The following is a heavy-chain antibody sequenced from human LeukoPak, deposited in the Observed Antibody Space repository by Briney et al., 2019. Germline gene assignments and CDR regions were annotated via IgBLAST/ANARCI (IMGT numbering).Heavy chain of an antibody. CDR1: GFTFSSYW. D-gene: IGHD6-19*01. V-gene: IGHV3-7*01. CDR3: AREFRSGYNSRWFDY. J-gene: IGHJ5*01. Sequence: GGSLRLSCSASGFTFSSYWMSWVRQAPGKGLEWVANIKKDGSEKKYVDSVKGRFTISRDNAKNSLYLQMNSLRVEDTAVYYCAREFRSGYNSRWFDYWGQGTLVTVSS. CDR2: IKKDGSEK.